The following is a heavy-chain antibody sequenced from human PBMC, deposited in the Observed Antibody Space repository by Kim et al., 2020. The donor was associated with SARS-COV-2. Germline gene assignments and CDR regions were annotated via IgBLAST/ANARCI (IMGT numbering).Heavy chain of an antibody. J-gene: IGHJ3*02. CDR3: ARADI. CDR2: YSGST. V-gene: IGHV4-39*07. Sequence: YSGSTYSTPSPKSRVTISVDTSKNQFSLKLSSVTAADTAVYYCARADIWGQGTMVTVSS.